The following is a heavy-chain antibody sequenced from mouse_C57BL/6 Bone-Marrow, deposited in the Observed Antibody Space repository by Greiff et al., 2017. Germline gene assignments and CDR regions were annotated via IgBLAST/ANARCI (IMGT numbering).Heavy chain of an antibody. Sequence: VQLQQSGPELVKPGASVKIPCKASGFKFNDYNMDWVKQSHGKSLEWIGDINPNNGGTIYNQKFKGKATLTVDTSSSTAYMELRSLTSEDTAVYYCARAEFHCRFDYWGQGTTLTVSS. CDR3: ARAEFHCRFDY. CDR2: INPNNGGT. V-gene: IGHV1-18*01. D-gene: IGHD6-1*01. CDR1: GFKFNDYN. J-gene: IGHJ2*01.